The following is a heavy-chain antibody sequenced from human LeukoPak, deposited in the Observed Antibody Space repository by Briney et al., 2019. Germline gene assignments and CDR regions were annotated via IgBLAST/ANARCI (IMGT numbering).Heavy chain of an antibody. CDR3: AKDLGNSFDY. Sequence: GGSLRLSCTTSGFTFSSYDMHWVRQAPGKGLDWVAFIRYDGSNKYYADSVKGRFTISRDNFKNTMYLQMNSLRAEDKAVYYCAKDLGNSFDYLGQGTMVTVSS. J-gene: IGHJ4*02. V-gene: IGHV3-30*02. D-gene: IGHD4-23*01. CDR2: IRYDGSNK. CDR1: GFTFSSYD.